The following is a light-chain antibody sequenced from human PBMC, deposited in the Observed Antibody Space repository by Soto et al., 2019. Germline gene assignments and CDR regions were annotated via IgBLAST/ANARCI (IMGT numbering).Light chain of an antibody. J-gene: IGLJ2*01. Sequence: QSVLTQPPSASGTPGQRVTISCSGSNSNIGSNTVNWYQQLPGTAPKLLIYSNNQRPSGVPDRFSGSKSGTSASLAISGLQSDDEADYYCAASDDSLNGVIFGGGTKLTVL. CDR3: AASDDSLNGVI. V-gene: IGLV1-44*01. CDR1: NSNIGSNT. CDR2: SNN.